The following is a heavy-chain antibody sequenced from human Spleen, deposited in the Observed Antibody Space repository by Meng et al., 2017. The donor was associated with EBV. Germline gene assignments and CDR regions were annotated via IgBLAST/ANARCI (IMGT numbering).Heavy chain of an antibody. Sequence: QVQLVQSGAEVKKPGASVKVSCKTSGDTLTIDYMHWVRQAPGRGPEWMGWINTNTGNPTYAQGFTGRFVFSLDTSVSTAYLQISSLKAEDTAVYYCARETGGYWGQGTLVTVSS. D-gene: IGHD3-10*01. CDR3: ARETGGY. CDR1: GDTLTIDY. CDR2: INTNTGNP. V-gene: IGHV7-4-1*02. J-gene: IGHJ4*02.